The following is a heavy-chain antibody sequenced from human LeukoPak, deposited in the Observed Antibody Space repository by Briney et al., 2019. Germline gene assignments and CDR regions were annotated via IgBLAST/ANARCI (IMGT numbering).Heavy chain of an antibody. CDR2: IWFDGKNT. CDR1: GSTFSTHA. J-gene: IGHJ4*02. CDR3: TRDPPSSGWSFDY. Sequence: GGSLRLSCAASGSTFSTHAMHWVRQAPAKGLEWVAMIWFDGKNTHYVDSVKGRFTISRDNSKNTVDLRMNSLRAEDTAVHYCTRDPPSSGWSFDYWGQGTLVTVSS. V-gene: IGHV3-33*01. D-gene: IGHD6-19*01.